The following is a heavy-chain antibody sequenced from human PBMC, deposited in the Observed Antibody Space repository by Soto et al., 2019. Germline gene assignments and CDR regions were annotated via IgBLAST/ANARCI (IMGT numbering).Heavy chain of an antibody. D-gene: IGHD3-3*01. J-gene: IGHJ4*02. V-gene: IGHV2-26*01. CDR1: GFSLSDARMG. CDR3: AHVRRYDGAQSYDY. Sequence: QVTLKESGPVLVKPTETLTLTCAVSGFSLSDARMGVSWIRQPPGKALEWLAHIFWSDEKSYSSSLQSRLIISTDTSKGQVVLTMTNMDPVDTATYFCAHVRRYDGAQSYDYWGRGTLVTVSS. CDR2: IFWSDEK.